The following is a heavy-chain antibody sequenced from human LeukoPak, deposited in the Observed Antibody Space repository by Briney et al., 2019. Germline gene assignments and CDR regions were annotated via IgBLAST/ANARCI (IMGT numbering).Heavy chain of an antibody. Sequence: GGSLRLSCAASGFTVSNNYMTWVRQAPGKGLEWVSVIYSGGSTSYADSVKGRFTISRDNSKNTLYLQMNSLGAEDTAVYFCARLSGSYSFDIWGQGTMVTVSS. CDR3: ARLSGSYSFDI. CDR1: GFTVSNNY. J-gene: IGHJ3*02. V-gene: IGHV3-53*01. CDR2: IYSGGST. D-gene: IGHD1-26*01.